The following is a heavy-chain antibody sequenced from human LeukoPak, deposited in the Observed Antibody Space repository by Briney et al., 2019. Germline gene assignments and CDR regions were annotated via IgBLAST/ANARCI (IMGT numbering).Heavy chain of an antibody. J-gene: IGHJ4*02. CDR3: ARDLRIAVASY. CDR2: IKQDGGEK. D-gene: IGHD6-19*01. CDR1: GFTFSSYW. V-gene: IGHV3-7*01. Sequence: PGRSLRLSCAASGFTFSSYWMSWVRQAPGKGLEWVANIKQDGGEKYYVDSVKGRFTISRDNAKNSLYLQMNTLTAEDTAVYHCARDLRIAVASYWGQGTLVTVSS.